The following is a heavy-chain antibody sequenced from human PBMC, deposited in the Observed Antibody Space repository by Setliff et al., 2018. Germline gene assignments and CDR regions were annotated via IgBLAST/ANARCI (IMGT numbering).Heavy chain of an antibody. V-gene: IGHV3-30*03. CDR3: ARTCSGSGCYAGLES. J-gene: IGHJ4*02. Sequence: PGGSLRLSCAASGFTFSTYRMHWVRQAPGKGLEWVAVILDDGVKKYHADSVKGRFTISRDNSKNTLYLQMNSLTPEDTAVYYCARTCSGSGCYAGLESWGQGTPVTVSS. CDR2: ILDDGVKK. D-gene: IGHD2-15*01. CDR1: GFTFSTYR.